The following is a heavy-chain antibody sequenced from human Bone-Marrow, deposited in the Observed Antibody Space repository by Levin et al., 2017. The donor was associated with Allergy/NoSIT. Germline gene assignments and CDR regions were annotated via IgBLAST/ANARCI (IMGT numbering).Heavy chain of an antibody. V-gene: IGHV4-59*11. CDR3: AKVDSSSWNPPEYYFDC. CDR1: GDSLTSHY. D-gene: IGHD6-13*01. CDR2: IYYGGRT. Sequence: SETLSLTCTVSGDSLTSHYWSWIRQSPGKGLEWIGFIYYGGRTNYNPSLKSRVRISVDTSKHQFSLRLATVTAADTAVYYCAKVDSSSWNPPEYYFDCWGQGALVAVSS. J-gene: IGHJ4*02.